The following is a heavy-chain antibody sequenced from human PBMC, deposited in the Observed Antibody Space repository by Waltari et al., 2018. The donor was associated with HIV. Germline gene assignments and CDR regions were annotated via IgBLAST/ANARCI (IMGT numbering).Heavy chain of an antibody. CDR3: TTDVYDGSGGNAFDV. Sequence: EVQLVESGGGLVKPGGYLRLSCAVSGFAIATPCLYWVRQAPGKGLEWIGRIKSQSDGGTSDYAAPLKGRFSISRDDSQRTLFLQISSLMTEDTGVYYCTTDVYDGSGGNAFDVWGQGTMDTVSS. J-gene: IGHJ3*01. D-gene: IGHD5-12*01. CDR2: IKSQSDGGTS. V-gene: IGHV3-15*01. CDR1: GFAIATPC.